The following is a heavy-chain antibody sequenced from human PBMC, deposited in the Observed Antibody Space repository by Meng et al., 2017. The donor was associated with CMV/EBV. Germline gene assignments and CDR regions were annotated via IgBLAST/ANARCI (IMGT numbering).Heavy chain of an antibody. Sequence: ETLSLTCTVAGGSISGYYWSWIRQPPGKGLEWVGYIFSNDEKSYSTSMKSRLTISKDTSKSQVVLTMTNMDPVDTATYYCARILVIGVPAARLFDYWGQGTLVTVSS. CDR3: ARILVIGVPAARLFDY. CDR2: IFSNDEK. D-gene: IGHD2-2*01. V-gene: IGHV2-26*01. CDR1: GGSISGYYW. J-gene: IGHJ4*02.